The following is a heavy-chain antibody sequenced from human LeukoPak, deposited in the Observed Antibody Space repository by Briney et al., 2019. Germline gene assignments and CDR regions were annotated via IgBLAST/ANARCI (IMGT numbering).Heavy chain of an antibody. CDR3: ARPGGRDHGGNSVAFDI. J-gene: IGHJ3*02. V-gene: IGHV4-59*08. CDR2: IYNTGNT. Sequence: SETLSLTRTVPVDSISGYCWSWIRQPPGKELEWIGFIYNTGNTNSNPSLKSRVTMSLDTSKNQFSLNLSSVTAADTAVYCCARPGGRDHGGNSVAFDIWGQGTMVTVSS. CDR1: VDSISGYC. D-gene: IGHD4-23*01.